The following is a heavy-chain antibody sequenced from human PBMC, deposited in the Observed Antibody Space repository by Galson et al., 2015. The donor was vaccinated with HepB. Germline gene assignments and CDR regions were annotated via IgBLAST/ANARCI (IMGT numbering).Heavy chain of an antibody. V-gene: IGHV3-23*05. CDR1: GFIFSNYD. CDR2: IDKSSRFI. J-gene: IGHJ2*01. CDR3: AKSTVTTLWGFWYFDL. D-gene: IGHD4-17*01. Sequence: SLRLSCAASGFIFSNYDMNWVRQAPGKGLEWVSAIDKSSRFIYYADSVKGRFTISRDNSKSTLYLQMSSLGVDDTAVYYCAKSTVTTLWGFWYFDLWGRGSLLTVSS.